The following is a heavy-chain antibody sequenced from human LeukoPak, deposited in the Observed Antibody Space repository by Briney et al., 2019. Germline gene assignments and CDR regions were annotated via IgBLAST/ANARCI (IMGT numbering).Heavy chain of an antibody. CDR2: INPSGAIT. V-gene: IGHV1-46*01. CDR3: ARQGYYYYYMDV. J-gene: IGHJ6*03. Sequence: VASVKVSCKASGYTFTSYYLHWVRQAPGQGLEWMGIINPSGAITTYAQKFQGRVTMTRGMSTSTVYMELSSLRSEDAAVYYCARQGYYYYYMDVWGKGTTVTVS. CDR1: GYTFTSYY.